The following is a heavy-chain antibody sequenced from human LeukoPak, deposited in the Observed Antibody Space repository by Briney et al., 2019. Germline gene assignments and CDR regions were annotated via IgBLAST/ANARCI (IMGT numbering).Heavy chain of an antibody. CDR2: ISSSSSTI. CDR1: GFTFSSYS. Sequence: GGSLRLSCAASGFTFSSYSVNWVRQAPGKGLEWVSYISSSSSTIYYADSVKGRFTISRDNAKNSLYLQMNSLRAEDTAVYYCARDLEYYDFWSGPKRHRDWGQGTLVTVSS. V-gene: IGHV3-48*01. CDR3: ARDLEYYDFWSGPKRHRD. J-gene: IGHJ4*02. D-gene: IGHD3-3*01.